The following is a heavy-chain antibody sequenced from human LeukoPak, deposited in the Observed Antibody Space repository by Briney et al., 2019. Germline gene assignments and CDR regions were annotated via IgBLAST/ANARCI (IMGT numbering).Heavy chain of an antibody. J-gene: IGHJ4*02. V-gene: IGHV3-74*01. D-gene: IGHD4-17*01. Sequence: GGSLRLSCAASGFTFSSYGMHWVRQAPGKGLVLVSLIHSDGSSTSYADSVKGRFNISRDNAKNTLYVQMNSLRAEDTAVYYCARGEGDYGDFPLGYWGQGTLVTVSS. CDR3: ARGEGDYGDFPLGY. CDR1: GFTFSSYG. CDR2: IHSDGSST.